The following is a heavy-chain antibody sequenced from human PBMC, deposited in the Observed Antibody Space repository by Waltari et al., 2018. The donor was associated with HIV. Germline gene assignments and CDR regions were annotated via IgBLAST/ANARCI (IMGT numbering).Heavy chain of an antibody. CDR2: ISWNSGSI. CDR1: GFTFDDYA. CDR3: AKDIFPTTVTTSPFDY. D-gene: IGHD4-17*01. V-gene: IGHV3-9*01. J-gene: IGHJ4*02. Sequence: EVQLVESGGGLVQPGRSLRLSCAASGFTFDDYAMLRVRQAPGKGLEWVSGISWNSGSIGYADSVKGRFTISRDNAKNSLYLQMNSLRAEDTALYYCAKDIFPTTVTTSPFDYWGQGTLVTVSS.